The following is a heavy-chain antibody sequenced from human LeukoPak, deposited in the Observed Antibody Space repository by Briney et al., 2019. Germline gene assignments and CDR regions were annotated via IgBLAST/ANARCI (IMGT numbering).Heavy chain of an antibody. Sequence: GGSLRLSCAASGFTFSSYAMHWVRQAPGKGLEWVALISYDGSNKYYADSVKGRFTISRDNSKNTLYLLMNSLRAEDTAVYYCVRDREYYDILTGYKVSHYFDYWGQGTLVTVSS. CDR3: VRDREYYDILTGYKVSHYFDY. CDR2: ISYDGSNK. D-gene: IGHD3-9*01. V-gene: IGHV3-30*04. J-gene: IGHJ4*02. CDR1: GFTFSSYA.